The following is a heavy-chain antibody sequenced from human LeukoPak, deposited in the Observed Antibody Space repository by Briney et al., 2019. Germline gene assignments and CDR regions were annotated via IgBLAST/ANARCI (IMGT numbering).Heavy chain of an antibody. J-gene: IGHJ5*02. D-gene: IGHD1-7*01. Sequence: ASVKVSCKASGGTFSSYAISWVRQAPGQGLEWMGGIIPIFGTANYAQKFQGRVTITTDESTSTAYMELSSLRSEDTAVYYCAKGWSAGTTFGWFDPWGQGTLVTVSS. V-gene: IGHV1-69*05. CDR3: AKGWSAGTTFGWFDP. CDR2: IIPIFGTA. CDR1: GGTFSSYA.